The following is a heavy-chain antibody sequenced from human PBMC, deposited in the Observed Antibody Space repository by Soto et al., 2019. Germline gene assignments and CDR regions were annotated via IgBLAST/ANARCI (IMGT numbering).Heavy chain of an antibody. CDR1: GFTFSSYS. D-gene: IGHD6-19*01. CDR3: ARDSAVAGPRNFDY. CDR2: ISSSSSYI. V-gene: IGHV3-21*01. J-gene: IGHJ4*02. Sequence: SLRLSCAASGFTFSSYSMNWVRQAPGKGLEWVSSISSSSSYIYYADSVKGRFTISRDNAKNSLYLQMNSLRAEDTAVYYCARDSAVAGPRNFDYWGQGTLVTVSS.